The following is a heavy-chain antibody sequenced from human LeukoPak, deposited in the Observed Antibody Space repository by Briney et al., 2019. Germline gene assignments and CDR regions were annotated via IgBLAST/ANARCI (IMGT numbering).Heavy chain of an antibody. D-gene: IGHD3-22*01. V-gene: IGHV1-69*13. CDR2: IIPIFGTA. CDR3: ARQLLYGYDSSGYLRGAFDY. Sequence: SVKVSCKASGYTFTSYYMHWVRQAPGQGLEWMGGIIPIFGTANYAQKFQGRVTITADESTSTAYMELSSLRSEDTAVYYCARQLLYGYDSSGYLRGAFDYWGQGTLVTVSS. CDR1: GYTFTSYY. J-gene: IGHJ4*02.